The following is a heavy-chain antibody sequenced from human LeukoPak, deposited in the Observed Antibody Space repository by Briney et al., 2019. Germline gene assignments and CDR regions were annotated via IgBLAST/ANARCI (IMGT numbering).Heavy chain of an antibody. J-gene: IGHJ5*02. CDR3: AHRLLLWFGESRNWFDP. CDR1: GFSLSTSGVG. D-gene: IGHD3-10*01. CDR2: IYWDDDK. V-gene: IGHV2-5*02. Sequence: ESGPTLVNPTQTLTLTCTFSGFSLSTSGVGVGWIRQPQGKALEWLALIYWDDDKRYSPSLKSRLTITKDTSKNQVVLTMTNMDPVDTATYYCAHRLLLWFGESRNWFDPWGEGTLVTVSS.